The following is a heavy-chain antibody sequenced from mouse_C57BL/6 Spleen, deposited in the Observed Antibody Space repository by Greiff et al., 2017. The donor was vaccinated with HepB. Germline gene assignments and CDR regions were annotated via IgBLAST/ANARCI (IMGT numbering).Heavy chain of an antibody. CDR1: GYTFTNYW. D-gene: IGHD1-1*01. Sequence: QVQLKESGAELVRPGTSVKMSCKASGYTFTNYWIGWAKQRPGHGLEWIGDIYPGGGYTNYNEKFKGKATLTADKSSSTAYMQFSSLTSEDSAIYYCARSEGGSSGFDYWGQGTTLTVSS. CDR2: IYPGGGYT. J-gene: IGHJ2*01. CDR3: ARSEGGSSGFDY. V-gene: IGHV1-63*01.